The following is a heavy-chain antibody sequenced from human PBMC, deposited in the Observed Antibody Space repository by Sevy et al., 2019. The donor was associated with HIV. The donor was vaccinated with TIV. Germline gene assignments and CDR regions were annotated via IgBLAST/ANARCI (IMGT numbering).Heavy chain of an antibody. V-gene: IGHV3-7*01. D-gene: IGHD3-16*01. CDR1: GFTFSSYW. CDR3: ATSGGET. Sequence: GGSLRLSCAASGFTFSSYWMNWIRQAPWKGLEWVANIKQDGSEKYYVDSVKGRFTISRDNAKNSLYLEMNTLRAEDTAVYYCATSGGETWGQGTLVTVSS. J-gene: IGHJ5*02. CDR2: IKQDGSEK.